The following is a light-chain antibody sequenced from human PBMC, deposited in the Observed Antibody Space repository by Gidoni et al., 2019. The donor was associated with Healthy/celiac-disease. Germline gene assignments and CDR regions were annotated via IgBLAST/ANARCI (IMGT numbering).Light chain of an antibody. V-gene: IGKV1-5*03. J-gene: IGKJ1*01. Sequence: DIKMTQSPSTLSASVGDRVTITCRASQSISSWLAWYQQKPGKAPKLLIYKASSLESGVPSRFSGSGSGTEFTLTISRLQPDDFATYYCQQYNSYLWTFGQXTKVEIK. CDR2: KAS. CDR1: QSISSW. CDR3: QQYNSYLWT.